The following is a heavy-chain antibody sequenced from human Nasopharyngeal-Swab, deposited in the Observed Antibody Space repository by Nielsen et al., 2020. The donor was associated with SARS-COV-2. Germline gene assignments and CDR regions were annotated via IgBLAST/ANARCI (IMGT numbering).Heavy chain of an antibody. CDR3: AKDRLGAPTYYFDF. J-gene: IGHJ4*02. Sequence: GGSLRLSCAASGFTFSSYAMHWVRQAPGKGLEWVAVISYDGSNKYYADSVKGRFTISRDNSKNTLYLQMNSLRAEDTAIYYCAKDRLGAPTYYFDFWGQGTLVTVSS. D-gene: IGHD1-26*01. CDR1: GFTFSSYA. CDR2: ISYDGSNK. V-gene: IGHV3-30*04.